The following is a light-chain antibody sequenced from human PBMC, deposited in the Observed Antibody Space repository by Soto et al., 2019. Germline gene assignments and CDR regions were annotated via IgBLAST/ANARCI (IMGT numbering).Light chain of an antibody. CDR1: QSISSSY. CDR3: QQRSNWPPIT. V-gene: IGKV3D-7*01. J-gene: IGKJ5*01. Sequence: EVVLTHSAATLSLSPGEGATLSCRASQSISSSYLSWYQQKPGQAPRLLIYGASTRATGIPARFSGSGRGSGTDFTLTISSLQPEDFAVYYCQQRSNWPPITSGQGTRLAI. CDR2: GAS.